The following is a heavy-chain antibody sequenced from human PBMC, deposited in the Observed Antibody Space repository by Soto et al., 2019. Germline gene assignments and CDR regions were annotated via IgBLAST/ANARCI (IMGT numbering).Heavy chain of an antibody. CDR3: AWRNYYYAMDV. Sequence: SETLSLTCAVYGGSFSCYYWTWIRQPPGKGLEWIGEINHSGSTNYNPSLKSRVTISVDTSKNQFSLKLSSVTAADTAVYYCAWRNYYYAMDVWGQGTTVTVSS. CDR2: INHSGST. CDR1: GGSFSCYY. V-gene: IGHV4-34*01. J-gene: IGHJ6*02.